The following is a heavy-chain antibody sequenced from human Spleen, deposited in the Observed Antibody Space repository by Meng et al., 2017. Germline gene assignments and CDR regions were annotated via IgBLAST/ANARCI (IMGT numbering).Heavy chain of an antibody. CDR2: RWYDGSKK. D-gene: IGHD3-22*01. CDR3: ARAGGYYDSSGYNWGC. V-gene: IGHV3-33*01. J-gene: IGHJ4*02. Sequence: GGSLRLSCAASGFIFSSYGMHWVRQAPGKGLEWVAVRWYDGSKKYYADSVKGRFNISRDNDKNTLYLQMNSLRAEDTAVYYCARAGGYYDSSGYNWGCWGQGTLVTVSS. CDR1: GFIFSSYG.